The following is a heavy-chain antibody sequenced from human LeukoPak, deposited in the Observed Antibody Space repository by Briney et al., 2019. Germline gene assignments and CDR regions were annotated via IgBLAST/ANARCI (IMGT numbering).Heavy chain of an antibody. J-gene: IGHJ4*02. CDR2: ISGSGGSS. V-gene: IGHV3-23*01. CDR1: GFSFSSHA. D-gene: IGHD3-9*01. CDR3: AKGGAYGLLAGSDFDH. Sequence: PGESLRLSCAASGFSFSSHAMSWVRQPPGKGLEWVSSISGSGGSSAYAHSVKGRFTISRDSSKNTLYLQMNSLRAEDTAVHYCAKGGAYGLLAGSDFDHWGQGTLVSVFS.